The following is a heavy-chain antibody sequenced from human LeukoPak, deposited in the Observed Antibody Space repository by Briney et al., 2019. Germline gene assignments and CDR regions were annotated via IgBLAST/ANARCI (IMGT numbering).Heavy chain of an antibody. Sequence: SETLSLTCTVSGYSLSSGYYWSWIRQHPGKGLEWIGYIYYSGSTYYNPSLKSRVTISVDTSKNQFSLKLSSVTAADTAVYYCANGFMVRGVITSWGQGTLVTVSS. V-gene: IGHV4-31*03. CDR1: GYSLSSGYY. J-gene: IGHJ5*02. D-gene: IGHD3-10*01. CDR2: IYYSGST. CDR3: ANGFMVRGVITS.